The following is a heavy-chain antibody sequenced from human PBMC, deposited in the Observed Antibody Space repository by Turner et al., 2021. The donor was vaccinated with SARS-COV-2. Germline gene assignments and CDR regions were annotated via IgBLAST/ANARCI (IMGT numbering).Heavy chain of an antibody. CDR2: ISSTSSYK. CDR1: GFTCSSSW. V-gene: IGHV3-21*01. D-gene: IGHD6-19*01. Sequence: EVQLVESGGGLVKPGGSLSLPCAASGFTCSSSWMNWVRQAPGKGLEWVSSISSTSSYKYYADSVKGRFTISRDNANKSLYLQMDSLRAEDTAVYYCGADTSGWAADYWGQGALVTVSS. J-gene: IGHJ4*02. CDR3: GADTSGWAADY.